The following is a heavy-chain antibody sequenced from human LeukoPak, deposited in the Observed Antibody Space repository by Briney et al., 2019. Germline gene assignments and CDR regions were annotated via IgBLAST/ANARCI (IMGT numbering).Heavy chain of an antibody. CDR1: GFTFSSYA. V-gene: IGHV3-23*01. CDR3: AKDTLTGASTPHYYYYYGMDV. J-gene: IGHJ6*02. Sequence: GGSLRLSCAASGFTFSSYAMSWVRQAPGKGLEWVSAISGSGGGTYYADSVKGRFTISRDNSKNTLYLQMNSLRAEDTAVYYCAKDTLTGASTPHYYYYYGMDVWGQGTTVTVSS. D-gene: IGHD1-26*01. CDR2: ISGSGGGT.